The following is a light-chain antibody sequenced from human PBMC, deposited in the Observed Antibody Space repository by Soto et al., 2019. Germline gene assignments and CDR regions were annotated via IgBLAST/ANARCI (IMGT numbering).Light chain of an antibody. J-gene: IGKJ1*01. CDR3: QKFGASLTWT. Sequence: DIVLTQSPATLSLSPGERDTLPCRASQSVSNYLSWYQQKPGQPPRLLIYGASSRATGIPDRFSGSGSGTDFTLTLSRLQPEDFAVYYCQKFGASLTWTFGQGTKWIS. CDR2: GAS. V-gene: IGKV3-20*01. CDR1: QSVSNY.